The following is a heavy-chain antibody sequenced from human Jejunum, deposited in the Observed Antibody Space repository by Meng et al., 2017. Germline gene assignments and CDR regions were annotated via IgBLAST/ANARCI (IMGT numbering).Heavy chain of an antibody. V-gene: IGHV3-7*03. Sequence: GESLKISCGVSGFTFSNYWMSWVRQAPGKGLEWLAIIKQDGSDKRYVDSVKGRFTISRDNVDSSLYLQMTSLRDEDTAMYYCARGYRDSVSLYRHFDFWGQGTQVTVSS. CDR1: GFTFSNYW. J-gene: IGHJ4*02. CDR2: IKQDGSDK. D-gene: IGHD5-24*01. CDR3: ARGYRDSVSLYRHFDF.